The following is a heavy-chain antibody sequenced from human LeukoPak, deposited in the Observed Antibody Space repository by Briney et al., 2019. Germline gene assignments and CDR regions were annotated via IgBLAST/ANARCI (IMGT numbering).Heavy chain of an antibody. D-gene: IGHD3-22*01. CDR2: ISYDGSNK. Sequence: GGSLRLSCAASGFTFSSYAMHWVRQAPGKGLEWVAVISYDGSNKYYADSVKGRFTISRDNSKNALYLQMNSLRAEDTAVYYCAKQYYYDMRLTYFDCWGQGTLVTVSS. CDR3: AKQYYYDMRLTYFDC. J-gene: IGHJ4*02. CDR1: GFTFSSYA. V-gene: IGHV3-30*04.